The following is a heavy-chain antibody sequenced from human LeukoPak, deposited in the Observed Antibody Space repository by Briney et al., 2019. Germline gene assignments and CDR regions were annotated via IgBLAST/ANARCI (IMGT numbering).Heavy chain of an antibody. CDR1: GFTFSSYD. V-gene: IGHV3-13*01. Sequence: GGSLRLSCAASGFTFSSYDMHWVRQPPGGGLEWVSGVGPGGNVHYLDSVKGRFIISRENAGNSMYLQMNSLTVGDTAIYYCVREGHSSGRAPAFDIWGQGTTVTVSS. J-gene: IGHJ3*02. CDR3: VREGHSSGRAPAFDI. D-gene: IGHD6-19*01. CDR2: VGPGGNV.